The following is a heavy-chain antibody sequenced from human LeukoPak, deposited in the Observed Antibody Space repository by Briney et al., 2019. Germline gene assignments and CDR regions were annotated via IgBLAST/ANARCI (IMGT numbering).Heavy chain of an antibody. CDR3: ATWGDGYNPGWFDP. D-gene: IGHD5-24*01. V-gene: IGHV3-48*03. CDR1: GFTFSSYE. CDR2: ISSSGTTI. Sequence: GGSLRLSCAASGFTFSSYEMNWVRQAPGKGLEWVSYISSSGTTIYYADSVNSRSTTSRDNAKNSLYLQMNSLRAEDTAVYYCATWGDGYNPGWFDPWGQGTLVTVSS. J-gene: IGHJ5*02.